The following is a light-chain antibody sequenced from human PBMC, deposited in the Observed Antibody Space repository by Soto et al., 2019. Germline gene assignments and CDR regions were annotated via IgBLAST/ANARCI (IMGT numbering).Light chain of an antibody. Sequence: DIPMTQSPSSLSASVGDRVTITCRASQSVSNYLNWYQQKPGKAPKLLIYAASSLQSGVPSRFSGSGSGTDFTLTISSLQPEDFATYYCQQSYNTPMYTFGQGTKLEIK. J-gene: IGKJ2*01. V-gene: IGKV1-39*01. CDR2: AAS. CDR1: QSVSNY. CDR3: QQSYNTPMYT.